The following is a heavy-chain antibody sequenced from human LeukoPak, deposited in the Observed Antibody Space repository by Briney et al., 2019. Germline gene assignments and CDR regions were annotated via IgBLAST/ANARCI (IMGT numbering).Heavy chain of an antibody. CDR1: GFTFSSYW. Sequence: GGSLRLSCAASGFTFSSYWMSWVRQAPGKGLEWVANIKQDGSEKYYVDSVKGRFTISRDNAKNSLYLQMNSLRAEDTAVYYCARLNRYIWNPGWFDPWGQGTLVTVSS. CDR2: IKQDGSEK. V-gene: IGHV3-7*01. D-gene: IGHD1-20*01. CDR3: ARLNRYIWNPGWFDP. J-gene: IGHJ5*02.